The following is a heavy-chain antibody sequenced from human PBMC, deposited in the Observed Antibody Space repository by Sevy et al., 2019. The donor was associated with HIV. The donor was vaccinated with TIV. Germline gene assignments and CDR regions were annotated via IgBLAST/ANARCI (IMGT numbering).Heavy chain of an antibody. CDR1: GDSVSSNSAA. CDR3: ARASSSSWYGGAFDI. Sequence: SQTLSLTCAISGDSVSSNSAAWSWIRQSPLRGLEWLGRTFYRSKWYNDYALSVRSRITINPDTSKNQFSLQLNSVTPDDTALYYCARASSSSWYGGAFDIWGQGTMVTVSS. CDR2: TFYRSKWYN. D-gene: IGHD6-13*01. V-gene: IGHV6-1*01. J-gene: IGHJ3*02.